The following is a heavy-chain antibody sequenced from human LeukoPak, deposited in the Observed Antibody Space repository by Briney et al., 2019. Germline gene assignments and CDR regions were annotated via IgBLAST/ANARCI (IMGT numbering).Heavy chain of an antibody. J-gene: IGHJ6*03. CDR2: INDDGSAT. D-gene: IGHD3-3*01. CDR3: ARTYYDFWSTDYYYMDV. V-gene: IGHV3-74*01. Sequence: GGSLRLSCAASGFTFSNYWMHWVRQVPGKGLVWVSRINDDGSATFYADSVKGRFTISRDNAKNSLYLQMNSLRAEDTAVYYCARTYYDFWSTDYYYMDVWGKGTTVTVSS. CDR1: GFTFSNYW.